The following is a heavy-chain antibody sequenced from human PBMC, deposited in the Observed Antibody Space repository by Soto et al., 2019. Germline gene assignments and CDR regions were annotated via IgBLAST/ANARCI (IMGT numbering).Heavy chain of an antibody. CDR3: AKNWDTTFSSSSH. CDR2: ISGSGGST. V-gene: IGHV3-23*01. Sequence: GGSLRLSCAASGFTFSTYAMSWVRQAPGKGLEWVSAISGSGGSTYYADSVKDRFTISRDKSKNTLYLQMNSLRAEDTAVYYCAKNWDTTFSSSSHWGQGTLVTVSS. CDR1: GFTFSTYA. D-gene: IGHD6-6*01. J-gene: IGHJ4*02.